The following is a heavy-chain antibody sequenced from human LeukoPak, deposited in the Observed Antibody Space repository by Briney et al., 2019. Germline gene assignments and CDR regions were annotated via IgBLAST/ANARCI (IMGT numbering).Heavy chain of an antibody. D-gene: IGHD2-15*01. J-gene: IGHJ4*02. CDR2: LYYNGST. CDR1: GGSIRYYY. Sequence: SETLSLTCTVPGGSIRYYYCSWIRQSPGKGLEWIGYLYYNGSTNYNPSLKSRVTISVDMSKNQFSLKMSSVTAADTAVYYCARKGGLFDYWGQGRLVTVSS. V-gene: IGHV4-59*01. CDR3: ARKGGLFDY.